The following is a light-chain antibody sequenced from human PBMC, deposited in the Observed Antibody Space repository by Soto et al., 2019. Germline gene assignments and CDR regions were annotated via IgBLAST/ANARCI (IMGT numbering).Light chain of an antibody. CDR1: QSISRR. CDR3: QQYNSYPWT. Sequence: DIQMIQSPSALSASVGDRVTITCRASQSISRRLAWYQQKPGKAPKLLIYDAPSLESGVPAGFSGSGSGTQFTLTISSLKPDDFATYYCQQYNSYPWTFGQGTRVEIK. J-gene: IGKJ1*01. CDR2: DAP. V-gene: IGKV1-5*01.